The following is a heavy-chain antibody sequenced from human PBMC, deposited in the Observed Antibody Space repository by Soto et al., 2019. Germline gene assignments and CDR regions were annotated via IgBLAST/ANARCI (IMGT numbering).Heavy chain of an antibody. J-gene: IGHJ4*02. V-gene: IGHV1-3*01. CDR3: ARSPAYSCGVFDY. CDR2: INAGNGNT. Sequence: ASVKVSCKASGYTFTSYAMHWVRQAPGERLEWMGWINAGNGNTKYSQKFQGRVTITRDTSANTAYMELSSVRSEDTAVYYCARSPAYSCGVFDYWGQGALVTVSS. CDR1: GYTFTSYA. D-gene: IGHD2-21*01.